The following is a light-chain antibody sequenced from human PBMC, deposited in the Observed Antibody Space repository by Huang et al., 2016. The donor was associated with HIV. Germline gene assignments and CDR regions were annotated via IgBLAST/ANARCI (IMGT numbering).Light chain of an antibody. CDR2: APS. CDR3: QQSDSTPYT. Sequence: DIQMTQSPSSLSASVGDRVTISCRSSQSFSSSLNWCQQRPGKAPKLLIYAPSSLQSGVPSRFSGSGSGTDFSLTINSLQPEDFATYYCQQSDSTPYTFGQGTKLEIK. V-gene: IGKV1-39*01. J-gene: IGKJ2*01. CDR1: QSFSSS.